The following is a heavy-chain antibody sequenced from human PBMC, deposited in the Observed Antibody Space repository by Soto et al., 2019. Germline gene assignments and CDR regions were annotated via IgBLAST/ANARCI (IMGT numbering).Heavy chain of an antibody. CDR1: GFTFSSYA. CDR2: ITGSGGIT. CDR3: PKAGPYYFDY. V-gene: IGHV3-23*01. J-gene: IGHJ4*02. Sequence: GGSLRLSCAASGFTFSSYAMSWVRQTPGKGLEWVSGITGSGGITYYADSVKGRFTVSRDNSKNTLYLQMNSLRAEDTAVYYCPKAGPYYFDYWGQGTLVTVSS.